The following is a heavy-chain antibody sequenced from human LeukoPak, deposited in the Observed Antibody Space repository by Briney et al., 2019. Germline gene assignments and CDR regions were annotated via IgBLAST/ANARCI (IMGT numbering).Heavy chain of an antibody. CDR3: ARVDSSGWYVEG. V-gene: IGHV4-30-4*01. Sequence: SQTLSLTCTVSGGSISSGDYYWSWIRQPPGKGLEWIGYIYYSGSTYYNPSLKSRVTRSVDTSKNQFSLKLSSVTAADTAVYYCARVDSSGWYVEGWGQGTLVTVSS. D-gene: IGHD6-19*01. J-gene: IGHJ4*02. CDR1: GGSISSGDYY. CDR2: IYYSGST.